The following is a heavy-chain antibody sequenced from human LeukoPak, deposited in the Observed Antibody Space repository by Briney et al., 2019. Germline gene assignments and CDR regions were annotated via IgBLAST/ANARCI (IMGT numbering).Heavy chain of an antibody. CDR3: ARASYDFLTGYLAF. J-gene: IGHJ4*02. Sequence: GGSLRLSCAASGFTFSDYYMSWIRQAPGKGLEWASTIGGSGIPAYYADSVKGLFTVYRANAKSSLYLQMNSPRAEDTALYYCARASYDFLTGYLAFWGRGTLVTVSS. CDR1: GFTFSDYY. V-gene: IGHV3-11*01. CDR2: IGGSGIPA. D-gene: IGHD3-9*01.